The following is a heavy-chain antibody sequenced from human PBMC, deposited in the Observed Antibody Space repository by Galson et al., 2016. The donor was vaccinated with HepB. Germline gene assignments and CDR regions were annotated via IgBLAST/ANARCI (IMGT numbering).Heavy chain of an antibody. CDR1: GGSISSGTYY. J-gene: IGHJ4*02. D-gene: IGHD2-21*02. Sequence: TLSLTCTVSGGSISSGTYYWSWIRQRGKGLEWIGRIYTSGNTNYNPSLKGRVTISVDTSKNQFSLKLSSVTAADTAVYFCARGGAYYYNWGQGTLVTVSS. CDR3: ARGGAYYYN. CDR2: IYTSGNT. V-gene: IGHV4-61*02.